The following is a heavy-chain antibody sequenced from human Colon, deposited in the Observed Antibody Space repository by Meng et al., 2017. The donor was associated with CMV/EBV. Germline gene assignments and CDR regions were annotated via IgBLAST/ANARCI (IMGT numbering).Heavy chain of an antibody. V-gene: IGHV3-53*01. Sequence: GGSLRLSCAASGFGFSDYWMHWARQAPGKGLVWVSVIYSGGSTYYADSVKGRFTISRDNSKNTLYLQMNSLRAEDTAVYYCARGGGYSSSWFQNWYFDLWGRGTLVTVSS. CDR2: IYSGGST. D-gene: IGHD6-13*01. CDR1: GFGFSDYW. J-gene: IGHJ2*01. CDR3: ARGGGYSSSWFQNWYFDL.